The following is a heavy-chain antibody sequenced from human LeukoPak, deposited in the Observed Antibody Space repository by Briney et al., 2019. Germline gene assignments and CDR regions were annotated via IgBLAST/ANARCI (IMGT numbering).Heavy chain of an antibody. CDR1: GGSISSNNYY. Sequence: SETLSLTCTVSGGSISSNNYYWGWIRQPPGKGLEWIGSIYHSGSTYYNPSLKSRVTISVDTSKNQFSLKLSSVTAADTAVYYCARDGQGYCSGGSCYSIDYWGQGTLVTVSS. J-gene: IGHJ4*02. CDR2: IYHSGST. CDR3: ARDGQGYCSGGSCYSIDY. D-gene: IGHD2-15*01. V-gene: IGHV4-39*07.